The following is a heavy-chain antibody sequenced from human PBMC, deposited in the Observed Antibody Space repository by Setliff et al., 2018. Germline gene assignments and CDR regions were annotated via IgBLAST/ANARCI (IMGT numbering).Heavy chain of an antibody. CDR1: GFTFSNYW. V-gene: IGHV3-7*01. D-gene: IGHD3-3*01. CDR3: ARVDNFWSGPIDY. J-gene: IGHJ4*02. CDR2: INQDGSEK. Sequence: PGGSLRLSCAASGFTFSNYWMSWVRQAPGKGLEWVANINQDGSEKYFVGSVKGRFTISRDNAKNSLYLQMNSLRAEDTAVYYCARVDNFWSGPIDYWGQGTLVTVSS.